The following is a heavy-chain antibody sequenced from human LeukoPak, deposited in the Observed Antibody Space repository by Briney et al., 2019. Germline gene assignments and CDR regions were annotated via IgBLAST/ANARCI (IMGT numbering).Heavy chain of an antibody. CDR2: INPNSGGT. CDR3: ARAFRFTGEKTPKKTYFDP. J-gene: IGHJ5*02. Sequence: ASVKVSCKASGYTFTGYYMHWVRQAPGQGLEWMGWINPNSGGTNYAQKFQGRVTMTRDASISTAYMELSRLRSDDTAVYYCARAFRFTGEKTPKKTYFDPWGQGTLVTVSS. CDR1: GYTFTGYY. V-gene: IGHV1-2*02. D-gene: IGHD1-14*01.